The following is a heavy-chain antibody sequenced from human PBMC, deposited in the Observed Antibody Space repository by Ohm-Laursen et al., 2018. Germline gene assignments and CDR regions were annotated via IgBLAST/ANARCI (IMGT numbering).Heavy chain of an antibody. CDR1: GGSISSYY. CDR2: IYYSGRT. Sequence: SETLSLTCTVSGGSISSYYWSWIRQPPGKGLEWIGYIYYSGRTSYNPSLKSRVTISVDTSKNQFSLKLSSVTAADTAVYYCAREPTESESVGTFDYWGQGTLVTVSS. D-gene: IGHD2-2*01. J-gene: IGHJ4*02. V-gene: IGHV4-59*01. CDR3: AREPTESESVGTFDY.